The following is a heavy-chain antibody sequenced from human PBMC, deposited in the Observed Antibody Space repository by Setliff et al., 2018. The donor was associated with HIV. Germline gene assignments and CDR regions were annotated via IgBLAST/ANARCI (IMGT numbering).Heavy chain of an antibody. CDR3: ARGSARYYYYMDV. V-gene: IGHV1-46*01. Sequence: RASVKVSCKASGYTFTSNYVHWVRQAPGQGLEWMGVIIPSGGSTGYAQRFRGRVTMTRDMSTRTVYMELSSLRSEDTAVYYCARGSARYYYYMDVWGKGTTVTVSS. CDR1: GYTFTSNY. J-gene: IGHJ6*03. D-gene: IGHD6-6*01. CDR2: IIPSGGST.